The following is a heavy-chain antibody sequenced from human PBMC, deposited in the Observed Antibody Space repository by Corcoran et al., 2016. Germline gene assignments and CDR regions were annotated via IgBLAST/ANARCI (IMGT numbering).Heavy chain of an antibody. D-gene: IGHD6-6*01. CDR2: IYTSGSI. Sequence: QVQLQESGPGLVKPSETLSLTCTVSGDSISSYYWSWIRQPAGKGLEWIGRIYTSGSINYNPSLKSRVTMSVDTSKNQFSLKLTSVTAADTAVYYCARDRSSSSLAVGLDIWGQGTMVTVSS. CDR3: ARDRSSSSLAVGLDI. CDR1: GDSISSYY. V-gene: IGHV4-4*07. J-gene: IGHJ3*02.